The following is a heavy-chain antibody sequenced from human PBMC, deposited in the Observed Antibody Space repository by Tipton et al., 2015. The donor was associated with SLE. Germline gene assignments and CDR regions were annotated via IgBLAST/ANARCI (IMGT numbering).Heavy chain of an antibody. V-gene: IGHV3-7*01. CDR3: ATYSRPQENY. J-gene: IGHJ4*02. CDR2: IKEDGSEK. Sequence: SLRLSCAASGFTFRDYWMTWVRQAPGKGLEWVANIKEDGSEKYCVDSLKGRFTISRDNPKNSLYLQMNSLRVEDTAVYYCATYSRPQENYWGQGTLATVSS. CDR1: GFTFRDYW. D-gene: IGHD5-18*01.